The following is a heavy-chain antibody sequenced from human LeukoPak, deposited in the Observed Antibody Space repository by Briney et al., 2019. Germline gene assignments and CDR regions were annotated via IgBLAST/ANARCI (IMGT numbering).Heavy chain of an antibody. D-gene: IGHD3-3*01. CDR2: IYYSGGT. J-gene: IGHJ6*02. CDR3: ARDRFLEWEEDYYYYYGMDV. V-gene: IGHV4-59*01. Sequence: SETLSLTCTVSGGSISSYYWSWIRQPPGKGLEWIGYIYYSGGTNYNPSLKSRVTISVDTSKNQFSLKLSSVTAADAAVYYCARDRFLEWEEDYYYYYGMDVWGQGTTVTVSS. CDR1: GGSISSYY.